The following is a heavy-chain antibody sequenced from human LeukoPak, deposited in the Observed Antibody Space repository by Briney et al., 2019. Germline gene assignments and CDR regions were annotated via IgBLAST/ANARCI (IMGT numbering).Heavy chain of an antibody. Sequence: TGGSLRLSCAASGFTFSSYSMNWVRQAPGKGLEWVSSISSSSSCIYYADSVKGRFTISRDNAKNSLFLQMNSLRAEDTAVYYCARDSDFDSSGYYPYYYYYYKMDVWGQGTTVTVSS. CDR2: ISSSSSCI. CDR3: ARDSDFDSSGYYPYYYYYYKMDV. J-gene: IGHJ6*02. V-gene: IGHV3-21*01. CDR1: GFTFSSYS. D-gene: IGHD3-22*01.